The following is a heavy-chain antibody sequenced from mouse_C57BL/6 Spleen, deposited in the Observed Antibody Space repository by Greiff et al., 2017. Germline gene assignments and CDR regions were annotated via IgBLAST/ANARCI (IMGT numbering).Heavy chain of an antibody. J-gene: IGHJ2*01. CDR2: IDPSDSET. CDR1: GYTFTSYW. D-gene: IGHD1-1*02. V-gene: IGHV1-52*01. Sequence: QVQLQQPGAELVRPGSSVKLSCKASGYTFTSYWMHWVKQRPIQGLEWIGNIDPSDSETHYNQKFKDKATLTVDKSSSTAYMQLSSLTSEDSAVYYCARGGDYGSCDYWGQGTTLTVSS. CDR3: ARGGDYGSCDY.